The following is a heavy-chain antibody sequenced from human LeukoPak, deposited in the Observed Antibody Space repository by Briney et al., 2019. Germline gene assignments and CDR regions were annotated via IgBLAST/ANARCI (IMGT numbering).Heavy chain of an antibody. D-gene: IGHD2-2*03. Sequence: GRSLRLSCAASGFTFSSYGMHWVRQAPGKGLEWVAVIWYDGSNKYYADTVKGRFTISRDNSKNTLYLQMNSLRAEDTAVYYCARDRFGYCSSTSCYSYYYYGMDVWGQGTTVTVSS. J-gene: IGHJ6*02. V-gene: IGHV3-33*01. CDR3: ARDRFGYCSSTSCYSYYYYGMDV. CDR2: IWYDGSNK. CDR1: GFTFSSYG.